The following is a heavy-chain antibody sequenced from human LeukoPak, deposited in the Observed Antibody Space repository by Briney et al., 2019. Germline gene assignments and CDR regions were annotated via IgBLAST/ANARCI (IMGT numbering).Heavy chain of an antibody. D-gene: IGHD3-22*01. Sequence: PGGSLRLSCAASGFTFSRYSMNWVRQAPGKGLEWVSYISGRSSLIYYADSVKGRFTISRDNAKNSLYLQMNSLRAEDTAVYYCARDLYYYDSSGHYLFDYWGQGTLVTVSS. CDR2: ISGRSSLI. V-gene: IGHV3-48*04. CDR3: ARDLYYYDSSGHYLFDY. CDR1: GFTFSRYS. J-gene: IGHJ4*02.